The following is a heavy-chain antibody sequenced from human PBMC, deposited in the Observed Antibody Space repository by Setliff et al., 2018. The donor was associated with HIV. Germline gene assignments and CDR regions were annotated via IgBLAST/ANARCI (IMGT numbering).Heavy chain of an antibody. CDR3: ARARRAGSGPKYFQH. Sequence: PSETLSLICAVYGGSFNGYYWSWIRQPPGKGLEWIGEINHSGSTNYNPSLKSRVTMSVDKSKNQFSLRLSSVTAADTAVYYCARARRAGSGPKYFQHWGQGTLVTVSS. CDR1: GGSFNGYY. J-gene: IGHJ1*01. CDR2: INHSGST. D-gene: IGHD2-15*01. V-gene: IGHV4-34*01.